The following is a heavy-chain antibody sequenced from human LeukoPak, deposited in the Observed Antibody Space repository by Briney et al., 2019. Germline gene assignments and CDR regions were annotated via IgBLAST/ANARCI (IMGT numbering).Heavy chain of an antibody. D-gene: IGHD6-13*01. CDR1: GFSVSSTY. CDR2: TYTDGTT. J-gene: IGHJ4*02. CDR3: ARGIPAGGAFDY. Sequence: GGSLRLSCVASGFSVSSTYLGWVRQAPGQGLEWVSITYTDGTTNYADSVKGRFTISRHNSKNILYVQMSSLTDEDTAVYYCARGIPAGGAFDYWGQGTLVTVSS. V-gene: IGHV3-53*04.